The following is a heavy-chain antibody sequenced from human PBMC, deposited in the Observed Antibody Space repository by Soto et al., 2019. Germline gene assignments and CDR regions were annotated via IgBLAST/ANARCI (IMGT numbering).Heavy chain of an antibody. CDR2: IYYSGST. J-gene: IGHJ6*03. CDR1: GGSISSYY. Sequence: LETLSLTCTVSGGSISSYYWSWIRQPPGKGLEWIGYIYYSGSTNYNPSLKSRVTISVDTSKNQFSLKLSSVTAADTAVYYCARVVRGSSSWRYDRDYYYYMDVWGKGTTVTVSS. D-gene: IGHD6-13*01. V-gene: IGHV4-59*01. CDR3: ARVVRGSSSWRYDRDYYYYMDV.